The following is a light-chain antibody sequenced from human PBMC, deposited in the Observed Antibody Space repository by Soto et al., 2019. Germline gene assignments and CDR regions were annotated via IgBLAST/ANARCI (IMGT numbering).Light chain of an antibody. Sequence: EIVLTHSPGTLSLSPCERATLSFSASQSVSSSQLAWYQHKPGQAPRLLIFGASSRATAIPDRFSGSGSGTDFTLTISRLEPEDFAVYYCQQYGSSPLTFGGGTKVDIK. J-gene: IGKJ4*01. CDR2: GAS. CDR1: QSVSSSQ. V-gene: IGKV3-20*01. CDR3: QQYGSSPLT.